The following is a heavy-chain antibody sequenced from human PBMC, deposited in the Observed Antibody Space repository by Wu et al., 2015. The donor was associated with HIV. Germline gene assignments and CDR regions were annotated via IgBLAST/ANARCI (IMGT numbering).Heavy chain of an antibody. Sequence: QVQLVQSGAEVKKPRSSVKVSCKASGDTFSTSAISWVRQTPGQGLQWMGGLIPIFGKANYARRFQGRVTITADESTSTVYMELSGLRSEDTAVYYCAKYYYDSSGYSDAFDIWGQGTMVTVSS. CDR3: AKYYYDSSGYSDAFDI. V-gene: IGHV1-69*12. D-gene: IGHD3-22*01. CDR1: GDTFSTSA. CDR2: LIPIFGKA. J-gene: IGHJ3*02.